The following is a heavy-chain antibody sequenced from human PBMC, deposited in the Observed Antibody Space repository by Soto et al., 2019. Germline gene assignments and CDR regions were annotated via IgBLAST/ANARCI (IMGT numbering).Heavy chain of an antibody. J-gene: IGHJ5*02. CDR2: TYYRSKWYN. CDR1: GDSVSSNSSA. V-gene: IGHV6-1*01. CDR3: ARDPYNWNDERGWFDP. D-gene: IGHD1-1*01. Sequence: SQTLSLTCAISGDSVSSNSSAWNWIRHSPSRGLELLGRTYYRSKWYNDYAVSVKSRITINTETSKNQFSLQLNSVTPEDTAVYYCARDPYNWNDERGWFDPWGQGTLVTVSS.